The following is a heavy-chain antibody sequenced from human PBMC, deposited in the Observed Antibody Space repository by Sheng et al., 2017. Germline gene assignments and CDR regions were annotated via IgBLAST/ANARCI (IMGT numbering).Heavy chain of an antibody. CDR1: GFTFSNYG. Sequence: QVQLVESGGGVVQPGRSLRLSCAASGFTFSNYGMHWVRQAPGKGLEWVAVIAYDGSNQYYVDSVKGRFTISRDNAKNTLYLQMNSLRGEDTAVYYCAATTAGLMDVWGQGTTVTVYS. J-gene: IGHJ6*02. CDR2: IAYDGSNQ. V-gene: IGHV3-30*03. CDR3: AATTAGLMDV. D-gene: IGHD4-4*01.